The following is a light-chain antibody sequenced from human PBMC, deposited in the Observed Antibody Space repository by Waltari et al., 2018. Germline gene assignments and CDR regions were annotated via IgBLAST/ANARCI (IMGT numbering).Light chain of an antibody. J-gene: IGKJ1*01. V-gene: IGKV4-1*01. CDR1: QSVLYSSNNKNY. Sequence: DIVMTQSPDSLAVSLGERATINCKSSQSVLYSSNNKNYLAWYQQKPGQPPKLLIYWASTRESGVPDRFSGSGSGTDFTLTISSLQAEDVAVYYCQQYYSTRRTFGQGTKVEIK. CDR3: QQYYSTRRT. CDR2: WAS.